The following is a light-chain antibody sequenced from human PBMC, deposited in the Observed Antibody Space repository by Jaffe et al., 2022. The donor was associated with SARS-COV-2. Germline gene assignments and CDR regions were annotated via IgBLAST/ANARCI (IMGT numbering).Light chain of an antibody. V-gene: IGKV3-15*01. CDR1: QSVSSN. CDR3: QQYNNWPRT. CDR2: GAS. Sequence: EIVMTQSPATLSVSPGERATLSCRASQSVSSNLAWYQQKPGQAPRLLIYGASIRATGIPARFSGSGSGTEFTLTISSLQFEDSAVYYCQQYNNWPRTFGQGTKVEIK. J-gene: IGKJ1*01.